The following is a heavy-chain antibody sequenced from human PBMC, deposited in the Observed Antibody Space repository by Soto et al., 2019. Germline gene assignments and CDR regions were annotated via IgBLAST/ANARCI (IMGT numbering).Heavy chain of an antibody. CDR3: AVQAEGYDAPFDY. V-gene: IGHV3-23*01. J-gene: IGHJ4*02. CDR2: IRGSGANT. CDR1: GFTFIRYS. D-gene: IGHD5-12*01. Sequence: PWGSLRLSCAASGFTFIRYSITCVRHSPWKGLEWVSFIRGSGANTYYADSVRGRFTISRDNSKEMLYLQMNSLKAEDTAVYFCAVQAEGYDAPFDYWGQGTLVTVSS.